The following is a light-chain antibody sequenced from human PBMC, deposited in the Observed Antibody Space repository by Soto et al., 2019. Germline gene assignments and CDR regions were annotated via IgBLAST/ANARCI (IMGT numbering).Light chain of an antibody. Sequence: DIQMTQSPSSLSASVGDRVTITCRASRGINNYLAWYQQKPGKVPQLLIYAASTLHSGVPSRFSGGGSGTDFTLTITTLQPEDIATYYCQKYNDVPLTFGGGTKVEIK. CDR3: QKYNDVPLT. CDR1: RGINNY. V-gene: IGKV1-27*01. CDR2: AAS. J-gene: IGKJ4*01.